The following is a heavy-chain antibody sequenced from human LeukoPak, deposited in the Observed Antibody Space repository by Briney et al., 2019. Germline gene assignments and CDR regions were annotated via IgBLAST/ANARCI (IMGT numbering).Heavy chain of an antibody. V-gene: IGHV4-34*01. D-gene: IGHD3-10*01. CDR2: INHSGST. J-gene: IGHJ6*03. Sequence: SETLSLTCAVYGGSFIGYYWSWIRQPPGKGLEWIGEINHSGSTNYNPSLKSRVTISVDTSKNQFSLKLSSVTAADTAVYYCARPFVSGSYYTTYYDYYYMDVWGKGTSVTVSS. CDR3: ARPFVSGSYYTTYYDYYYMDV. CDR1: GGSFIGYY.